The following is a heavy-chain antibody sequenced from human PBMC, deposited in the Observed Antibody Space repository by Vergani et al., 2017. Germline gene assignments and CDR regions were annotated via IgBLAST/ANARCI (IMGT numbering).Heavy chain of an antibody. D-gene: IGHD2-21*02. CDR2: ISGSGGST. CDR3: AKDYVKGAVVTAPYYYYGMDV. Sequence: EVQLLESGGGLVQPGGSLRLSCAASGFTFSSYAMSWVRQAPGKGLEWVSAISGSGGSTYYADSVKGRFTISRDNSKNTLYLQMNSLRAEDTAVYYGAKDYVKGAVVTAPYYYYGMDVWGQGTTVTVSS. CDR1: GFTFSSYA. V-gene: IGHV3-23*01. J-gene: IGHJ6*02.